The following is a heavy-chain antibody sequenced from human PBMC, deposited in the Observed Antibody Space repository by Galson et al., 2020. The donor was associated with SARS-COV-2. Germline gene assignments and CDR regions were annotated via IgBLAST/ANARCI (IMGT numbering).Heavy chain of an antibody. J-gene: IGHJ4*02. V-gene: IGHV1-46*01. CDR1: GYTFTSYY. CDR3: ARACRGGSCWLGNYYFDY. D-gene: IGHD2-15*01. CDR2: INPSGGST. Sequence: GESLKISCKASGYTFTSYYMHWVRQAPGQGLEWMGIINPSGGSTSYAQKFQGRVTMTRDTSRSTVYMELSSLRSEDTAVYSCARACRGGSCWLGNYYFDYWGQGTLVTVSS.